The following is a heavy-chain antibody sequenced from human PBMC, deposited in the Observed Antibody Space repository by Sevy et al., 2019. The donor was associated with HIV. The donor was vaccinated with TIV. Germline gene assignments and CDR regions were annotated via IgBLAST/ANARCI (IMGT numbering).Heavy chain of an antibody. V-gene: IGHV3-53*01. CDR2: IYSGGGT. CDR1: GFTVSGNY. Sequence: GGSLRLSCAASGFTVSGNYMTWVRQAPGKGLEWVSVIYSGGGTYYADSVKGRFTISRDNSKNTLYLQNNILRAEDTAVYYCARGRVSGSYRNDAFDIWGQGTMVTVSS. D-gene: IGHD3-16*02. J-gene: IGHJ3*02. CDR3: ARGRVSGSYRNDAFDI.